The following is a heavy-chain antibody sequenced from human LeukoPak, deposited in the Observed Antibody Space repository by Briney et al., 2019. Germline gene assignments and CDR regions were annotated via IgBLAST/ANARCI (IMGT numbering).Heavy chain of an antibody. V-gene: IGHV3-33*01. CDR1: GFTFSSYG. CDR3: ARDRLYYYDSSGYYSRFPWPPKSFDI. D-gene: IGHD3-22*01. CDR2: IWYDGSNK. J-gene: IGHJ3*02. Sequence: PGGSLRLSCAASGFTFSSYGMHWVRQAPGKGLEWVAVIWYDGSNKYYADSVKGRFTISRDNSKNTLYLQMNSLRAEDTAVYYCARDRLYYYDSSGYYSRFPWPPKSFDIWGQGTMVTVSS.